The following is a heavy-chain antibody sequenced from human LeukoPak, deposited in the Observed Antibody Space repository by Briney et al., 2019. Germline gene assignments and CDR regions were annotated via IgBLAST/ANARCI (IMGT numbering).Heavy chain of an antibody. CDR1: GGSFSGYY. Sequence: PSETLSLTCAVYGGSFSGYYWSWLRQPAGKGLEWIGRIYTSGSTNYNPSLKSRVTISVDTSKNQFSLKLSSVTAADTAVYYCARQGAPEWLSNPPHYYYMDVWGKGTTVTVSS. V-gene: IGHV4-59*10. CDR2: IYTSGST. J-gene: IGHJ6*03. D-gene: IGHD3-3*01. CDR3: ARQGAPEWLSNPPHYYYMDV.